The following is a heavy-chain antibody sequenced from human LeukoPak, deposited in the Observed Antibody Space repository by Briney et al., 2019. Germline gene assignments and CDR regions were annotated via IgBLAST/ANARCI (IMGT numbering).Heavy chain of an antibody. CDR1: GGSISSGGYY. V-gene: IGHV4-31*03. Sequence: PSETLSLTCTVSGGSISSGGYYWSWIRQHPGKGLEWIGYIYYSGSTYYNPSLKSRVTISVDRSKNQFSLKLSSVTAADTAVYYCAREDWSGYYPDYYYYMDVWGKGTTVTVSS. CDR2: IYYSGST. J-gene: IGHJ6*03. CDR3: AREDWSGYYPDYYYYMDV. D-gene: IGHD3-3*01.